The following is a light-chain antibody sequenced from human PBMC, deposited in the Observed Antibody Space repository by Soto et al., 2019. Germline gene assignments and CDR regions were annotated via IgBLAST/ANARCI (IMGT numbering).Light chain of an antibody. Sequence: ESVLTQSPGTLSLSPGERATLSCRASQSVSSNYLAWYQQKPGQAPRRLIYGASSRATGIPDRFSGSGSGTDFTLTSSRLEPEDFAMYYCQQYGSSPLMYTFGQGTKLEIK. CDR2: GAS. J-gene: IGKJ2*01. CDR3: QQYGSSPLMYT. CDR1: QSVSSNY. V-gene: IGKV3-20*01.